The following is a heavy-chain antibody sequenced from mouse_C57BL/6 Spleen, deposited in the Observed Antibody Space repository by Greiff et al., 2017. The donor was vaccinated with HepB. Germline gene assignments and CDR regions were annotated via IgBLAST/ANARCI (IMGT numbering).Heavy chain of an antibody. V-gene: IGHV5-17*01. CDR1: GFTFSDYG. D-gene: IGHD1-1*01. J-gene: IGHJ1*03. CDR3: ARKDYYGSRGYFDV. Sequence: EVMLVESGGGLVKPGGSLKLSCAASGFTFSDYGMHWVRQAPVKGLEWVAYISSGSSTIYYADTVKGRFTISRDNAKNTLFLQMTSLRSEDTAMYYCARKDYYGSRGYFDVWGTGTTVTVSS. CDR2: ISSGSSTI.